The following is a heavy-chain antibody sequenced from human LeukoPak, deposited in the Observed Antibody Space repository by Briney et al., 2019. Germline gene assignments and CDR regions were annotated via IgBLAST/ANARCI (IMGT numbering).Heavy chain of an antibody. CDR2: ISGSGGST. Sequence: PSETLSLTCTVSGGSISSYYWSWIRQPPGKGLEWVSAISGSGGSTYYADSVKGRFTISRDNSKNTLYLQMNSLRAEDTAVYYCAKDLRSWPDSMDVWGKGTTVTVSS. CDR3: AKDLRSWPDSMDV. V-gene: IGHV3-23*01. J-gene: IGHJ6*03. D-gene: IGHD1-26*01. CDR1: GGSISSYY.